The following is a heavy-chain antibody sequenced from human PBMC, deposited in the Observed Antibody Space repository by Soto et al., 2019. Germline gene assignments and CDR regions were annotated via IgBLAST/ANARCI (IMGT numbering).Heavy chain of an antibody. J-gene: IGHJ4*02. CDR2: IYHSGSS. CDR1: GGSISSSNW. D-gene: IGHD6-13*01. CDR3: EGAGMGGSSWPLDY. V-gene: IGHV4-4*02. Sequence: SETLSLTCAVSGGSISSSNWWSWVRQPPGKGLEWIGEIYHSGSSNYNPSLKSRVTISVDKSKNQFSLKLSSVTAADTALYYCEGAGMGGSSWPLDYLGQGTLVTVSS.